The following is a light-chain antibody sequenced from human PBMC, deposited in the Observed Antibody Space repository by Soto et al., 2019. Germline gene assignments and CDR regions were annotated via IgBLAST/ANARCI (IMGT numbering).Light chain of an antibody. J-gene: IGKJ4*01. CDR3: QQYSNWPPALT. V-gene: IGKV3-15*01. CDR1: QSVSSN. CDR2: DAS. Sequence: EIVMTQSPATLSVSPGERATLSCRASQSVSSNLAWYQQKPGQAPRLLISDASTRATGIPARFSGSGSGTEFTLTISSLQSEDFAVYPCQQYSNWPPALTFGGGTKVEIK.